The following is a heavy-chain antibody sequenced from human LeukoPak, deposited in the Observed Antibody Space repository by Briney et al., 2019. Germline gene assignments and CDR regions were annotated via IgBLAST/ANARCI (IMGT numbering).Heavy chain of an antibody. V-gene: IGHV3-23*01. CDR2: VSGSGGST. Sequence: GGSLRLSCAASGFTFSSYAMSWVRQAPGKGLEWVSAVSGSGGSTYYADSVKGRFTISRDNSKNTLYLQMNSQRAEDTAVYYCAKGPRGYDILTGYYFYFDYWGQGTLVTVSS. CDR3: AKGPRGYDILTGYYFYFDY. J-gene: IGHJ4*02. CDR1: GFTFSSYA. D-gene: IGHD3-9*01.